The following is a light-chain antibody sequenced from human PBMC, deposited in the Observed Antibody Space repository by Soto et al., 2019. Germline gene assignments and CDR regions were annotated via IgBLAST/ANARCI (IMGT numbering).Light chain of an antibody. CDR3: HQYDSWT. Sequence: VLTPPQDTLSLSQGESGALSCRASQSLSSSCLAWYQQRPGQAPRLLIYDASTRATGIPDRFSGSGSGTDFTLTISRLEPEDFAVYYCHQYDSWTFGQGTKVDIK. V-gene: IGKV3-20*01. J-gene: IGKJ1*01. CDR2: DAS. CDR1: QSLSSSC.